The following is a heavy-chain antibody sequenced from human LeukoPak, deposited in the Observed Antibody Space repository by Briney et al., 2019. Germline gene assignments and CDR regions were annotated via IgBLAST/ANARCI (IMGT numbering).Heavy chain of an antibody. CDR1: GYTFTAYY. D-gene: IGHD3-10*01. CDR2: IRPNSGGT. CDR3: ARDTMVRGVIIHY. V-gene: IGHV1-2*02. Sequence: ASVKVSCKASGYTFTAYYIQWVRQAPGQGLEWMGWIRPNSGGTNYAQKFQGRVTMTSDTSISTAYMELNSLRSEDTAVYYCARDTMVRGVIIHYWGQGTLVTVSS. J-gene: IGHJ4*02.